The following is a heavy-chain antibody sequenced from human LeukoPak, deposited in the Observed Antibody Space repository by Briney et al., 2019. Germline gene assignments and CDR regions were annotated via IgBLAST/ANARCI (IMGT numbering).Heavy chain of an antibody. D-gene: IGHD5-12*01. V-gene: IGHV6-1*01. Sequence: SQTLSLTCAISGDSVSSNSAAWNWIRQSPSIGLEWLGRTYYRSKWYNDYAVSVESRITINPDTSKNQLSLQLNSVTPEDTAVYYCARERARGFDFNYWGQGTLVTVSS. CDR2: TYYRSKWYN. J-gene: IGHJ4*02. CDR3: ARERARGFDFNY. CDR1: GDSVSSNSAA.